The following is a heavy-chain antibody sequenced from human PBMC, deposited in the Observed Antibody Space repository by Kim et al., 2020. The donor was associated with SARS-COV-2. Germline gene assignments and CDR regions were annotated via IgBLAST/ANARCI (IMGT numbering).Heavy chain of an antibody. Sequence: SETLSLTCAVYGGSFSGYYWSWIRQPPGKGLEWIGEINHSGSTNYNPSLKSRVTISVDTSKNQFSLKLSSVTAADTAVYYCARGLTWFGDPRWGQGTLVTVSS. CDR3: ARGLTWFGDPR. J-gene: IGHJ4*02. CDR2: INHSGST. V-gene: IGHV4-34*01. CDR1: GGSFSGYY. D-gene: IGHD3-10*01.